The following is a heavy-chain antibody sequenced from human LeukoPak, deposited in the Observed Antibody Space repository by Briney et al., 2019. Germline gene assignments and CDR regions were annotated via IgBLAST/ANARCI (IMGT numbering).Heavy chain of an antibody. J-gene: IGHJ6*03. V-gene: IGHV3-30*18. CDR1: GFTFSSYG. Sequence: GGSLRLSCAASGFTFSSYGMHWVRQAPGKGLEWVVVISYDGSNKYYADSVKGRFTVSRDNSKNTLYLQMNSLRAEDTAAYYCAKESQTYYYDSSGYSEYMDVWGKGTTVTVSS. CDR2: ISYDGSNK. D-gene: IGHD3-22*01. CDR3: AKESQTYYYDSSGYSEYMDV.